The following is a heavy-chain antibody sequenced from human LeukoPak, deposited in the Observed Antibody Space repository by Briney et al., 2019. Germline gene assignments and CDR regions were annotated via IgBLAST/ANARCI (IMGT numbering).Heavy chain of an antibody. CDR1: GFTFTTYW. CDR3: AKVAKYYYGSETYYFFEH. V-gene: IGHV3-7*01. D-gene: IGHD3-10*01. CDR2: IQQDGTEK. J-gene: IGHJ4*02. Sequence: QPGESLRLSCAASGFTFTTYWMSWVRQAPGKGLEWVANIQQDGTEKYYVDSVKGRFTISRDNAKNSLYLQMNSLRVEDTAVYYYAKVAKYYYGSETYYFFEHWGQGTPVTASS.